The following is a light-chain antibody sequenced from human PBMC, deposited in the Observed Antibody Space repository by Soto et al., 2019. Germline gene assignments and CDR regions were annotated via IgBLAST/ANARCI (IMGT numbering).Light chain of an antibody. CDR1: SSDVGGYNY. J-gene: IGLJ1*01. Sequence: QSVLTQPASVSGSPGQSITISCTGTSSDVGGYNYVSWYQHHPGKAPKLMIYDVSNRPSGVSNRFSGSKSVNTASLIISGLQAEDEADYYCSSYTSSSTLSTYVFGTGTKVTVL. CDR2: DVS. V-gene: IGLV2-14*03. CDR3: SSYTSSSTLSTYV.